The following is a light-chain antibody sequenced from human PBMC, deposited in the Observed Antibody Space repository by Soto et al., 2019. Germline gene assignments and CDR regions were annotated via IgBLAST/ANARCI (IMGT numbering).Light chain of an antibody. CDR3: QSYDSSLSGYV. Sequence: QSVLTQPPSVSGAPGQRVTISCTGSSSNIGAGYDVSWYQQLPGTAPKFLIYGNTDRPSGVPDRFSGSKSGPSASLAITGLQAEDEADYYCQSYDSSLSGYVFGTGTKLTVL. J-gene: IGLJ1*01. CDR2: GNT. CDR1: SSNIGAGYD. V-gene: IGLV1-40*01.